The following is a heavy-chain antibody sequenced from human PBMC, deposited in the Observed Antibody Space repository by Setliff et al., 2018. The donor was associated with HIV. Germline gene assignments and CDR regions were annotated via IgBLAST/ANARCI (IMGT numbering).Heavy chain of an antibody. D-gene: IGHD2-15*01. CDR3: ARSSLYCSGGSCHLTWFDP. V-gene: IGHV4-34*01. CDR1: GGSFSGSY. CDR2: INQSGST. J-gene: IGHJ5*02. Sequence: KTSETLSLTCAVYGGSFSGSYWSWIRQPPGKGLEWIGEINQSGSTNYNPPLKSRVTMSVDTSKNQFSLKLSSVTAADTAVYYCARSSLYCSGGSCHLTWFDPWGQGVKVTVSS.